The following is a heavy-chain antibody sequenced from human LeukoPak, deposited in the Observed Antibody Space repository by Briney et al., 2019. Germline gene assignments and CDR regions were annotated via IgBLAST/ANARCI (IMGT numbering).Heavy chain of an antibody. J-gene: IGHJ6*04. Sequence: GGSLRLSCAAPGFIFSSYWMSWVRQAPGKGLEWVANIKEDGSEKYYVDSVKGRFTISRDNAKNSLYLQTNSLRAEDTAVYYCARRALRYCSSTSCPAQYYGVDVWGKGTTVAVSS. CDR3: ARRALRYCSSTSCPAQYYGVDV. CDR1: GFIFSSYW. D-gene: IGHD2-2*01. CDR2: IKEDGSEK. V-gene: IGHV3-7*03.